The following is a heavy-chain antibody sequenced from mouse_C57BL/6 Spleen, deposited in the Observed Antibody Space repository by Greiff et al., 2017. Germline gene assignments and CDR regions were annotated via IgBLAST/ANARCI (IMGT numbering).Heavy chain of an antibody. CDR3: AREGNYYGSDWYFDV. Sequence: QVQLQQSGPELVKPGASVKISCKASGYAFSSSWMNWVKQRPGKGLEWIGRIYPGDGDTNYNGKFKGKATLTADKSSSTAYMQLSSLTSEDSAVYCCAREGNYYGSDWYFDVWGTGTTVTVSS. V-gene: IGHV1-82*01. CDR2: IYPGDGDT. CDR1: GYAFSSSW. D-gene: IGHD1-1*01. J-gene: IGHJ1*03.